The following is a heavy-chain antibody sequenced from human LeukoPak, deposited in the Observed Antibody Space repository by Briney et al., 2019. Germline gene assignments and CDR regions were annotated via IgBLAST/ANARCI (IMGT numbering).Heavy chain of an antibody. CDR3: VSFYETY. V-gene: IGHV3-74*01. Sequence: GGSLRLSCAASGNYWMHWVRQAPGKGLVWVSHINSDGSWTSYADSVKGRFTISKDNAKNTVYLQMNSLRAEDTAVYYCVSFYETYWDRGTLVTVSS. CDR1: GNYW. J-gene: IGHJ4*02. CDR2: INSDGSWT. D-gene: IGHD2/OR15-2a*01.